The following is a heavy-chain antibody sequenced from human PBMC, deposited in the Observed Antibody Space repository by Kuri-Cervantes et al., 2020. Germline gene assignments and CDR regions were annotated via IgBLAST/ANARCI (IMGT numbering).Heavy chain of an antibody. J-gene: IGHJ6*03. CDR3: ARDGVEASTMFGESDYYYMDV. D-gene: IGHD3-10*02. Sequence: GESLKISCEASGFIISNSAMNWVRQAPGKGLEWVSDISDKAYYADSVKGRFIISRDNAKNSLYLQVNSLRAEDTAVYYCARDGVEASTMFGESDYYYMDVWGKGTTVTVSS. CDR2: ISDKA. CDR1: GFIISNSA. V-gene: IGHV3-23*01.